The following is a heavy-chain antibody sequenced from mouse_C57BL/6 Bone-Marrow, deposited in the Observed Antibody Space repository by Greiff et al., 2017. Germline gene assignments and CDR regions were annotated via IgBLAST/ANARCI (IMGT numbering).Heavy chain of an antibody. D-gene: IGHD3-2*02. V-gene: IGHV1-26*01. CDR2: INPNNGGT. J-gene: IGHJ2*01. CDR3: ASSVQLRILYYFYD. CDR1: GYKITDYY. Sequence: VQLQQSGPELVKPGASVKISCKASGYKITDYYMNWVKQSPGKSLEWIGEINPNNGGTSYNQKFPGKATLTVDKSSSTAYLELRSLTSEDSAVYYCASSVQLRILYYFYDWGQGTTLTAST.